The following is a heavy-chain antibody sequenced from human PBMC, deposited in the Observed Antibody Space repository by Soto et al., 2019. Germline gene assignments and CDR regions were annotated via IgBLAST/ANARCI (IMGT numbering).Heavy chain of an antibody. CDR3: PHSLLAGGYFDN. D-gene: IGHD3-16*01. V-gene: IGHV2-5*01. Sequence: KESGPTLVKPTQTLTLTCTFSGFSLSTSGVGVGWIRQPPGKALEWLALIYWNDDKRYSPSLKSRLTITKDTSKNQVVLTMTTMAPWDTAPYYCPHSLLAGGYFDNWGQEPLVPVSS. CDR1: GFSLSTSGVG. CDR2: IYWNDDK. J-gene: IGHJ4*02.